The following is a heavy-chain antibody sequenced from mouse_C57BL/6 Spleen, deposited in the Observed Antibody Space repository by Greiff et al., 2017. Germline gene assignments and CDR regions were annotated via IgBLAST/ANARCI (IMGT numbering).Heavy chain of an antibody. CDR2: INPSSGYT. J-gene: IGHJ3*01. V-gene: IGHV1-4*01. CDR1: GYTFTSYT. D-gene: IGHD2-3*01. CDR3: ARPYDGYYSWFAD. Sequence: VQLQQSGAELARPGASVKMSCKASGYTFTSYTMHWVKQRPGQGLEWIGSINPSSGYTKYNQKFKDKATLTADKSSSTAYMQLSSLTSEDSAVYYCARPYDGYYSWFADWGQGPLVTVSA.